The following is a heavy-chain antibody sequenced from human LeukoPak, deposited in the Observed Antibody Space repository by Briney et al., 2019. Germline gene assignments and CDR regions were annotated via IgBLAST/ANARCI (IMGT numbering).Heavy chain of an antibody. CDR2: IRFDGSYT. Sequence: PGGSLRLSCAASGFTFSNYDMHWVRQAPGKGLEWVTFIRFDGSYTYYADSVKGRFTISRDNAKNSLYLQMNSLRAEDTAVYYCASFYSRGYYGMDVWGQGTTVTVSS. CDR3: ASFYSRGYYGMDV. J-gene: IGHJ6*02. V-gene: IGHV3-30*02. D-gene: IGHD2-15*01. CDR1: GFTFSNYD.